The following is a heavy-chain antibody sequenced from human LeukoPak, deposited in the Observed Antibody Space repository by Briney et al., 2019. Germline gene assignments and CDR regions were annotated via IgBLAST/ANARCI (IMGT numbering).Heavy chain of an antibody. V-gene: IGHV3-30*18. CDR1: GFTFSSYG. D-gene: IGHD6-13*01. J-gene: IGHJ4*02. Sequence: GGSLRLSCAASGFTFSSYGMHWVRQAPGKGLEWVAAISYDGSNKYYADSVKGRFTISRDNSKNTLYLQMNSLRAEDTAVYYCAKVAAAGISYFDYWGQGTLVTVSS. CDR3: AKVAAAGISYFDY. CDR2: ISYDGSNK.